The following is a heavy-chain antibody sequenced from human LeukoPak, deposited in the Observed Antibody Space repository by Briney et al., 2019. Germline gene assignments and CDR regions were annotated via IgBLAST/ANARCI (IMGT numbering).Heavy chain of an antibody. V-gene: IGHV3-30*18. CDR3: AKDGLRYCSSTSCYGYYGMDV. Sequence: GGSLRLSCAASGFTFSSYGMHWVRQAPGKGLEWVAVISYDGSNKYYADSVKGRFTISRDNSKNTLYLQMNSLRAEDTAVYYCAKDGLRYCSSTSCYGYYGMDVWGQGTTVTVS. D-gene: IGHD2-2*01. CDR1: GFTFSSYG. J-gene: IGHJ6*02. CDR2: ISYDGSNK.